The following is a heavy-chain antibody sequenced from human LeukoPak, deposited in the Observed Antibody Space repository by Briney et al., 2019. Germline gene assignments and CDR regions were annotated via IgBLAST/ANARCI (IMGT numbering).Heavy chain of an antibody. Sequence: GESLKVSCKTSGYSFTSYWIGWVRQMPGKGLEWMGIIYPGDSDTRYSPSFQGQVTISADKSISTAYLQWSSLKASDTAMYYCARQEGAYYDILTGYSSLDYWGQGTLVTVSS. D-gene: IGHD3-9*01. J-gene: IGHJ4*02. V-gene: IGHV5-51*01. CDR1: GYSFTSYW. CDR2: IYPGDSDT. CDR3: ARQEGAYYDILTGYSSLDY.